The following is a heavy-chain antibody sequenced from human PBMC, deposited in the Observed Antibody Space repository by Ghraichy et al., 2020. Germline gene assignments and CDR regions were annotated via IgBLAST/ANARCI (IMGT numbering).Heavy chain of an antibody. Sequence: LSLTCAASGFSFSAYGIQWVRQAPGKGLEWVALITSDGRNKYLADSVNGRFTISRDNSKNTLFLQMNSLRGDDTGVYFCARGGDYDFWGQGTLVTVSS. J-gene: IGHJ4*01. CDR2: ITSDGRNK. CDR3: ARGGDYDF. D-gene: IGHD2-21*01. V-gene: IGHV3-30*03. CDR1: GFSFSAYG.